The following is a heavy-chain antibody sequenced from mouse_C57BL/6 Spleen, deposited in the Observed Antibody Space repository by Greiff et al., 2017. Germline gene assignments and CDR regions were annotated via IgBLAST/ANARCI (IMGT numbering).Heavy chain of an antibody. CDR2: INPSSGYT. CDR3: ATNYYSNYVSFDY. D-gene: IGHD2-5*01. J-gene: IGHJ2*01. CDR1: GYTFTSYW. Sequence: QVQLKESGAELAKPGASVKLSCTASGYTFTSYWMHWVKQRPGQGLEWIGYINPSSGYTKYNQKFKDKATLTADKSSSTAYMQLSSLTYEDSAVYYCATNYYSNYVSFDYWGQGTTLTVSS. V-gene: IGHV1-7*01.